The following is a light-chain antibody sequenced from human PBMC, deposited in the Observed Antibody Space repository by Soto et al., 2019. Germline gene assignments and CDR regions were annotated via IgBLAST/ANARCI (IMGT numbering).Light chain of an antibody. J-gene: IGKJ5*01. V-gene: IGKV2-30*02. CDR3: MQGTHWPIN. CDR1: QRLVQSVGIAY. Sequence: DIVVTQSPLSLPVTHGQPASVSCMSNQRLVQSVGIAYFSWFQERPGRSPRRLIYKVSNRDSGVPARFSGSGSGTDFALKISRVEAEDVGVYYCMQGTHWPINFGQGTRLEIK. CDR2: KVS.